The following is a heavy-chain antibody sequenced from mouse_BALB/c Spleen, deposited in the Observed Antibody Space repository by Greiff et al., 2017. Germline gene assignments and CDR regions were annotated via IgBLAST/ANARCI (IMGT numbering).Heavy chain of an antibody. J-gene: IGHJ2*01. V-gene: IGHV6-6*02. CDR1: GFTFSNYW. Sequence: EVMLVESGGGLVQPGGSMKLSCVASGFTFSNYWMNWVRQSPEKGLEWVAEIRLKSNNYATHYAESVKGRFTISRDDSKSSVYLQMNNLRAEDTDIYCCSDFDYWGQGTTLTVSS. CDR2: IRLKSNNYAT. CDR3: SDFDY.